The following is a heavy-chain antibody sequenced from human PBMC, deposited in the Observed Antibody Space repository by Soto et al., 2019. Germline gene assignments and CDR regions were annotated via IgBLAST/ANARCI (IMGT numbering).Heavy chain of an antibody. CDR3: ARDEGYCISTSCYPPFDP. CDR1: GYTFTSYA. CDR2: INAGNGNT. V-gene: IGHV1-3*01. J-gene: IGHJ5*02. Sequence: ASVKVSCKASGYTFTSYAMHWVRQAPGQRLEWMGWINAGNGNTKYSQKFQGRVTITRDTSASTAYMELSSLRSEDTAVYYCARDEGYCISTSCYPPFDPWGQGTLVTVSS. D-gene: IGHD2-2*01.